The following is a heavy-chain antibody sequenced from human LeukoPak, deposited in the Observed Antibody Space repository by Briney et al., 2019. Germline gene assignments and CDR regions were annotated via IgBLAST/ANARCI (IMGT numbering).Heavy chain of an antibody. V-gene: IGHV5-51*04. CDR2: IYPGDSAT. Sequence: GESLKISCKGSGYRFASSWIGWVRQTPGKGLQWMGIIYPGDSATTYSPSFQGQVTISADKPISTAYLQWSSLKASDTAMYYCAREGSTGYSDYWGQGTLVTVSS. J-gene: IGHJ4*02. CDR1: GYRFASSW. D-gene: IGHD3-22*01. CDR3: AREGSTGYSDY.